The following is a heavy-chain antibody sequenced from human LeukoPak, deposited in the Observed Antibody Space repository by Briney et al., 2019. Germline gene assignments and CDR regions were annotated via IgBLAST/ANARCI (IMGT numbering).Heavy chain of an antibody. CDR3: ARGRGYSYGWVY. D-gene: IGHD5-18*01. Sequence: SETLSLTCAVYGGSFSGYYWSWIRQPPGKGLEWIGEINHSGSTNYNPPLKSRVTISVDTSKDQFSLKLSSVTAADTAVYYCARGRGYSYGWVYWGQGTLVTVSS. V-gene: IGHV4-34*01. CDR2: INHSGST. CDR1: GGSFSGYY. J-gene: IGHJ4*02.